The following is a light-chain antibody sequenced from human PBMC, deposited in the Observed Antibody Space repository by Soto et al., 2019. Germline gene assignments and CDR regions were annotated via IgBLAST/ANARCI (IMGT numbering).Light chain of an antibody. CDR2: FAS. Sequence: DLQMTQSPSSLSATVGDRVTINCPASQSINSFLNWYQQKPRKAPKLLIYFASSLHTGVPSRFSGTGSGTYFTXTISSLQPEEFATYHCQQTYSVPWTIGQGTKVVI. J-gene: IGKJ1*01. CDR1: QSINSF. CDR3: QQTYSVPWT. V-gene: IGKV1-39*01.